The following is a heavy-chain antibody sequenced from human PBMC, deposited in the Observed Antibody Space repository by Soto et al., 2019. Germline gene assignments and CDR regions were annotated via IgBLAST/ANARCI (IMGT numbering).Heavy chain of an antibody. Sequence: SETLSLTCTVSGGSISTYYWSWVRQPPGKGLEWIGYIYSNGGTNYNPSLKSRATISLDTSKNQFSLKLSSVTAADTAVYYCARVADCSGGSCYFSVDYWAQGTLVTVSS. D-gene: IGHD2-15*01. J-gene: IGHJ4*02. V-gene: IGHV4-4*09. CDR1: GGSISTYY. CDR2: IYSNGGT. CDR3: ARVADCSGGSCYFSVDY.